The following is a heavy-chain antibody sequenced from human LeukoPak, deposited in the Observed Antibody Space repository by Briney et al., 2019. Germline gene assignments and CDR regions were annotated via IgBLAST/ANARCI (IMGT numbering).Heavy chain of an antibody. CDR1: GFTFSSYP. Sequence: GGSLRLSCAASGFTFSSYPVHWFRQAPGKGLEWVALITYDGSNKYYADSVKGRFTISRDNSKNTLYLQMNSLRVEDTAVYYCASNLPAPDVWGQGTTVTVSS. CDR3: ASNLPAPDV. CDR2: ITYDGSNK. J-gene: IGHJ6*02. V-gene: IGHV3-30*04.